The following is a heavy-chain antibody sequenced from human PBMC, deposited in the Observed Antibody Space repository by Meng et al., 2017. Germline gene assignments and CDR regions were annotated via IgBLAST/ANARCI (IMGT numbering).Heavy chain of an antibody. V-gene: IGHV3-43D*04. J-gene: IGHJ4*02. Sequence: GESLKISCAASGFTFDDYAMHLVRQAPGKGLEWVSLISWDGGSTYYADSVKGRFTISRDNSKNSLYLQMNSLRAEDTALYYCAKDKVGITMVRGVLGSDNPVDYWGQGTLVTVSS. D-gene: IGHD3-10*01. CDR3: AKDKVGITMVRGVLGSDNPVDY. CDR1: GFTFDDYA. CDR2: ISWDGGST.